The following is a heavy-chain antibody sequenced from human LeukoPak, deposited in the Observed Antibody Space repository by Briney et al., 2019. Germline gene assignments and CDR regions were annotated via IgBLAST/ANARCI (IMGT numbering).Heavy chain of an antibody. CDR1: GFTFSSYT. Sequence: GGSLRLSCAASGFTFSSYTMNWVRQAPGKGLEYVSSISSSSSHIYYADSVKGRFTISRDNTKSSLYLQMNSLRAEDMAVYYCARGYCGGDCYGDWGQGTLVTVSS. D-gene: IGHD2-21*02. J-gene: IGHJ1*01. V-gene: IGHV3-21*01. CDR3: ARGYCGGDCYGD. CDR2: ISSSSSHI.